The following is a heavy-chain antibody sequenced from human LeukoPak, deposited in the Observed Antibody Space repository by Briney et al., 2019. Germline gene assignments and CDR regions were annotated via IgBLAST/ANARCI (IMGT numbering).Heavy chain of an antibody. CDR2: ISSSGSTI. D-gene: IGHD3-3*02. CDR3: ARDESGHFWSGLMYYYMDV. V-gene: IGHV3-11*04. J-gene: IGHJ6*03. Sequence: PGGSLRLSCAASGFTFSDYYMSWIRQAPGKGLEWVSYISSSGSTIYYADSVKGRFTISRDNAKNSLYLQMNSLRAEDTAVYYCARDESGHFWSGLMYYYMDVWGKGTTVTVSS. CDR1: GFTFSDYY.